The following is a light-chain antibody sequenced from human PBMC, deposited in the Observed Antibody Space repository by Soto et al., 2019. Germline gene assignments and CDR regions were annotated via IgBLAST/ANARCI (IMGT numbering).Light chain of an antibody. J-gene: IGLJ2*01. CDR1: SGDIGAYNF. V-gene: IGLV2-14*03. Sequence: QSALTQPASVSGSPGQSIAISYTGTSGDIGAYNFVSWYQQHPGKAPKLMLYDVNIRPSGVSNRFSGSKSGNTASLTISGLQTEDEADYYCTSWTTSTTMIFGGGTKLTVL. CDR3: TSWTTSTTMI. CDR2: DVN.